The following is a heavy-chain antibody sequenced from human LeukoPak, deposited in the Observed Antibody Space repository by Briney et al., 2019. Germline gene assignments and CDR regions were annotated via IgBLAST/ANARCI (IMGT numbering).Heavy chain of an antibody. D-gene: IGHD6-13*01. J-gene: IGHJ4*02. CDR1: GFTFSSYA. V-gene: IGHV3-23*01. CDR3: AKAFSWHLTSTIDY. CDR2: ISGSGGST. Sequence: GGSLRLSCAASGFTFSSYAMSWVRQAPGKGLEWVSAISGSGGSTYYADSVKGWFTISRDNSKNTLYLQMNSLRAEDTAVYYCAKAFSWHLTSTIDYWGQGILVTVSS.